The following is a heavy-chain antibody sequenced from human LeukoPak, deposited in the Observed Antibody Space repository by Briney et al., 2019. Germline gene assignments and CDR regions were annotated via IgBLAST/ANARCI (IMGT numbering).Heavy chain of an antibody. Sequence: GGSLRLSCAASGFTFSSHWMSWVRQTPGKGLEGLANINQDGSEKYYVDSVKGRFTISRDNAKNPLYLQVNSLRAADTAVYYCVRDHPAAALIFDYWGQGTLVTVSS. D-gene: IGHD2-2*01. V-gene: IGHV3-7*03. CDR1: GFTFSSHW. J-gene: IGHJ4*02. CDR2: INQDGSEK. CDR3: VRDHPAAALIFDY.